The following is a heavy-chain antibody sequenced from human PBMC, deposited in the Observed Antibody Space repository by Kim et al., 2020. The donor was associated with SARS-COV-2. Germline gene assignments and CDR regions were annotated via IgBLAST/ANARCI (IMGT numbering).Heavy chain of an antibody. CDR3: ARDPGGVSFDY. CDR2: SSSSSSTI. Sequence: GGSLRLSCAASGFTFSSYSMNGVRQAPGKGLDWGSYSSSSSSTIYYADSVKGRFTISIDNAKNSLYLQMNSLSAEDKAVDDGARDPGGVSFDYVGQGTLV. D-gene: IGHD3-16*01. V-gene: IGHV3-48*01. CDR1: GFTFSSYS. J-gene: IGHJ4*02.